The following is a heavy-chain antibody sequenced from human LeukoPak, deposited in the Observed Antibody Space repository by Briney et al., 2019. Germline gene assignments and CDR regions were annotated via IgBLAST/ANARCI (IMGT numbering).Heavy chain of an antibody. J-gene: IGHJ6*02. Sequence: TSETLSLTCTVSGGSISSYYWSWIRQPPGKGLEWIGYIYYSGSTNHNPSLKSRVTISVDTSKNQFSLKLSSVTAADTAVYYCARTKSPVYYYGMDVWGQGTTVTVSS. CDR3: ARTKSPVYYYGMDV. CDR1: GGSISSYY. CDR2: IYYSGST. V-gene: IGHV4-59*01.